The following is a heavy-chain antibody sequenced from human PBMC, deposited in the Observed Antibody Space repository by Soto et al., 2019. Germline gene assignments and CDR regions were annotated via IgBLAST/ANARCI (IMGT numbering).Heavy chain of an antibody. CDR3: ARDRDFADYYYYYGMDV. J-gene: IGHJ6*02. CDR1: GFTFSSYA. V-gene: IGHV3-30-3*01. CDR2: ISYDGSNK. Sequence: QVQLVESGGGVVQPGRSLRLSCAASGFTFSSYAMHWVRQAPGKGLEWVAVISYDGSNKYYADSVKGRFTISRDNSKNXXYLQMNSLRAEDTAVYYCARDRDFADYYYYYGMDVWGQGTTVTVSS. D-gene: IGHD3-3*01.